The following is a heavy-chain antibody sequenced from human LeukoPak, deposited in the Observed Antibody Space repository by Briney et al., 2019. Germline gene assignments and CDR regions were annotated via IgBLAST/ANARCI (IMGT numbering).Heavy chain of an antibody. CDR2: IYTSGST. CDR1: GGSISSYY. CDR3: ARDLGSPHYDSSGYWYFDL. D-gene: IGHD3-22*01. Sequence: SETLSLTCTVSGGSISSYYWSWIRQPAGKGLEWIGRIYTSGSTNYNPSLKSRVTMSVDTSKNQFSLKLSSVTAADTAVYYCARDLGSPHYDSSGYWYFDLWGRGTLVTVSS. V-gene: IGHV4-4*07. J-gene: IGHJ2*01.